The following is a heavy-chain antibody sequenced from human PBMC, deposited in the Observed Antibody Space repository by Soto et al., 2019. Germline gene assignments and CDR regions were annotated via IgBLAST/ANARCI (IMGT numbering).Heavy chain of an antibody. CDR1: GGSFSGYY. V-gene: IGHV4-34*01. CDR3: ARAPGIAVDRLRIVARRWFDP. J-gene: IGHJ5*02. CDR2: INHSGST. D-gene: IGHD6-19*01. Sequence: ETLSLTCAVYGGSFSGYYWSWIRQPPGKGLEWIGEINHSGSTNYNPSLKSRVTISVDTSKNQFSLKLSSVTAADTAVYYCARAPGIAVDRLRIVARRWFDPWGQGTLVTVSS.